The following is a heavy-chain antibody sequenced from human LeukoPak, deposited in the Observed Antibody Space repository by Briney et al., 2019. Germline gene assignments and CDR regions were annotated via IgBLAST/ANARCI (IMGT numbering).Heavy chain of an antibody. CDR1: GYTFTCYY. CDR3: ARGLRFLEWFYGMDV. V-gene: IGHV1-2*02. D-gene: IGHD3-3*01. J-gene: IGHJ6*02. Sequence: ASVKVSCKAAGYTFTCYYMHWVRHAPGQGLGWMGWINPNSGGTNYAQKFQGRGTMTRDTSISTAYMELRRLRSDDTAVYYCARGLRFLEWFYGMDVWGQGTTVTVSS. CDR2: INPNSGGT.